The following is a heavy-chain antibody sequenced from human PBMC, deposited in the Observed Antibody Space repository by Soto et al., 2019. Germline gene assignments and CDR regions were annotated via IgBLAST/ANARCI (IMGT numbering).Heavy chain of an antibody. CDR1: GFTFSSYA. D-gene: IGHD3-22*01. CDR2: ISGSGGST. V-gene: IGHV3-23*01. J-gene: IGHJ4*02. Sequence: PGGSLRLSCAASGFTFSSYAMSWVRQAPGKGLEWVSAISGSGGSTYYADSVKGRFTISRDNSKNTLYLQMNSLRAEDTAVYYCAKGRITMIVVVITTYHYFDYWGQGTLVTVSS. CDR3: AKGRITMIVVVITTYHYFDY.